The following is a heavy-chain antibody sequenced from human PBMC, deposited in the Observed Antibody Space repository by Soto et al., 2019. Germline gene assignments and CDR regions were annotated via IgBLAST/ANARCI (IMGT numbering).Heavy chain of an antibody. Sequence: QVQLVQSEAEVKKPGDSLKVSCKASGYIFTNYGLSWVRQAPGQGLQWMAWISPYDGNTHYAQNLQGRVTVTTDTSTSTAYMELRSLRSDDTAVYFCARDDRAAAAGTTYYFDYWGQGTLVTVSS. CDR2: ISPYDGNT. D-gene: IGHD6-13*01. J-gene: IGHJ4*02. V-gene: IGHV1-18*01. CDR3: ARDDRAAAAGTTYYFDY. CDR1: GYIFTNYG.